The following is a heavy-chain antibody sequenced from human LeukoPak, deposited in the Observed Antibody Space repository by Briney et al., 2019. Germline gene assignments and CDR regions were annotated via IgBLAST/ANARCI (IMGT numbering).Heavy chain of an antibody. CDR1: GGSISSSNW. J-gene: IGHJ4*02. CDR2: IYYSGNT. V-gene: IGHV4-39*01. CDR3: ARQTGSGLFILP. D-gene: IGHD3/OR15-3a*01. Sequence: SETLSLTCAVSGGSISSSNWWSWARQPPGKGLEWIGSIYYSGNTYYNASLKSQVSISIDTSKNQFSLRLTSVTAADTAVYYCARQTGSGLFILPGGQGTLVTVSS.